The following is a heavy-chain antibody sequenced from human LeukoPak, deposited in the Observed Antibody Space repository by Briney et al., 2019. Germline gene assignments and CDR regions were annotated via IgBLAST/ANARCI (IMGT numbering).Heavy chain of an antibody. CDR1: GFTFSSYA. V-gene: IGHV3-30-3*01. D-gene: IGHD3-10*01. Sequence: GSLRLSCAASGFTFSSYAMHWVRQAPGKGLEWVAVISYDGSNKYYADSVKGRFTISRDNSKNTLYLQMNSLRAEDTAVYYCARDPHYYGSGSYYNLNYFDYWGQGTLVTVSS. CDR2: ISYDGSNK. J-gene: IGHJ4*02. CDR3: ARDPHYYGSGSYYNLNYFDY.